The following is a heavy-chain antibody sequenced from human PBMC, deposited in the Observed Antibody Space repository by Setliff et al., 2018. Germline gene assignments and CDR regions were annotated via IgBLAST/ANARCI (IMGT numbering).Heavy chain of an antibody. CDR2: IDHSGST. D-gene: IGHD1-26*01. V-gene: IGHV4-38-2*01. J-gene: IGHJ4*02. CDR3: GRPLVGVTTGFEN. CDR1: GYSISSGYY. Sequence: SETLSLTCAVSGYSISSGYYWGWIRQPPGKGLEWIGSIDHSGSTHYNPSLKSRVTISVDTAKNQFSLKLRSVTAADTAVYYCGRPLVGVTTGFENWGQGTLVTVPS.